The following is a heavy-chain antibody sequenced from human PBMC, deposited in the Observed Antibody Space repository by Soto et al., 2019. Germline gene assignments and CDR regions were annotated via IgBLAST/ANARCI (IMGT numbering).Heavy chain of an antibody. CDR2: IIPIFGTA. D-gene: IGHD2-2*01. CDR3: ARSTGSNENYGMDV. V-gene: IGHV1-69*13. Sequence: ASVKVSCKASGGTFSSYAISWVRQAPGQGLEWMGGIIPIFGTANYAQKFQGRVTITADESTSTAYMELSSLRSEDTAVYYCARSTGSNENYGMDVWGQGTTVTVSS. CDR1: GGTFSSYA. J-gene: IGHJ6*02.